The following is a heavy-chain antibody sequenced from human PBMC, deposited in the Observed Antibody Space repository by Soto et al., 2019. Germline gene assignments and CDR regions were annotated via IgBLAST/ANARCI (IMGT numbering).Heavy chain of an antibody. Sequence: QVQLVQSGAEVKKPGSSVKVSCKASGGTVSNSAISWLRQAPGQGLEWMGGIIPIFGPAIYARKFRGRVTITADESTITAYMELSTVRSQDTAVYYCGRGSSWTKVEYWGQGTQVTVSS. J-gene: IGHJ4*02. CDR3: GRGSSWTKVEY. CDR2: IIPIFGPA. D-gene: IGHD2-15*01. V-gene: IGHV1-69*01. CDR1: GGTVSNSA.